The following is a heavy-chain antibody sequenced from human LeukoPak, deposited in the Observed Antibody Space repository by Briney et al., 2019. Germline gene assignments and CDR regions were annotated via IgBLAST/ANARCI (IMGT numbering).Heavy chain of an antibody. Sequence: PGESLNISCKGSGYSFTNYWIGWVRQMPGKGLEWVGIIYPGDSDTRYSPSFQGQVTISADKSISTAYLQWSSLKASDTAMYYCARRPSGSYYGFDYWGRGTLVTVSS. CDR2: IYPGDSDT. V-gene: IGHV5-51*01. J-gene: IGHJ4*02. D-gene: IGHD1-26*01. CDR1: GYSFTNYW. CDR3: ARRPSGSYYGFDY.